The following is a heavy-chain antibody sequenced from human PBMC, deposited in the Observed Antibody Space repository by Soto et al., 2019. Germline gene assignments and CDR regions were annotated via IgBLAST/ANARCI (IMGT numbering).Heavy chain of an antibody. V-gene: IGHV3-30*04. CDR3: ARSGGSGSYYNMDV. CDR2: ITYDGKNI. D-gene: IGHD3-10*01. Sequence: GSLRLSCVASGFILSNYAMHWVRQSPGKGLEWVAFITYDGKNIYYADSVKGRFTISRDNAKNSLYLQMNSLRAEDTAVYYCARSGGSGSYYNMDVWGKGTTVTVSS. CDR1: GFILSNYA. J-gene: IGHJ6*03.